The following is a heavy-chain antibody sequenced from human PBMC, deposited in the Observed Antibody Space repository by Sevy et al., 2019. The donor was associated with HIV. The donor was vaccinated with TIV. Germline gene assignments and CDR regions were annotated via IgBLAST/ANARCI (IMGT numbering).Heavy chain of an antibody. CDR2: VYSSGRT. Sequence: SETLSLTCTVSGDSISSGNHWWSWMRQPAGKGLEWIGRVYSSGRTMYNSSLKSRVTMSVDTSKNQFSLMVSSLIAADTAIYYCARDGIRRDYYHGMDVWGQGTTVTVSS. J-gene: IGHJ6*02. CDR3: ARDGIRRDYYHGMDV. V-gene: IGHV4-61*02. D-gene: IGHD3-10*01. CDR1: GDSISSGNHW.